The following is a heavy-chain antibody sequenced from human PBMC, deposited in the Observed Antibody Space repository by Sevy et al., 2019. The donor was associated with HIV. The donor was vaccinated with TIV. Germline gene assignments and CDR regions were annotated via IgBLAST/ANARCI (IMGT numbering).Heavy chain of an antibody. CDR1: GGSFSGYY. V-gene: IGHV4-34*01. J-gene: IGHJ4*02. CDR3: ARTDSGSSSSYYFDY. D-gene: IGHD6-6*01. CDR2: INHSGST. Sequence: SETLSLTCAVYGGSFSGYYWSWIRQPPGKGLEWIGEINHSGSTNYNPSLKSRVTISVDTSKNQFSLRLSSVTAADPAVYYCARTDSGSSSSYYFDYWGQGTLVTVSS.